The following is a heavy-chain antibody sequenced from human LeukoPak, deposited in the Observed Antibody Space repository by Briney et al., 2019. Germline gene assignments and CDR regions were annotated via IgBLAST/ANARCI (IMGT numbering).Heavy chain of an antibody. Sequence: GGSLRLSCAASGFTFSSYGMHWVRQAPGKGLEWVAFIRYDGSNKYYADSVKGRFTISRDNSKNTLYLQMNSLRAEDTAVYYCARGMSERYYYGSGSYQTTDYWGQGTLVTVSS. CDR2: IRYDGSNK. D-gene: IGHD3-10*01. J-gene: IGHJ4*02. CDR3: ARGMSERYYYGSGSYQTTDY. V-gene: IGHV3-30*02. CDR1: GFTFSSYG.